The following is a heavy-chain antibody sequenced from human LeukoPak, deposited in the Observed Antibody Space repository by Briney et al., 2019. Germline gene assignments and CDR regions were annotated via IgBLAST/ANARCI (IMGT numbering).Heavy chain of an antibody. Sequence: ASVKVSCKASGYTFTSCGITWVRQAPGQGLEWMGWISPYNGNTNYAQKLQGRVTMTSDTSTSTAYMELRSLRSDDTAVYYCARDLSHRYNYDSRGYYILFDHWGQGTLVTVSS. J-gene: IGHJ4*02. CDR2: ISPYNGNT. CDR1: GYTFTSCG. D-gene: IGHD3-22*01. V-gene: IGHV1-18*01. CDR3: ARDLSHRYNYDSRGYYILFDH.